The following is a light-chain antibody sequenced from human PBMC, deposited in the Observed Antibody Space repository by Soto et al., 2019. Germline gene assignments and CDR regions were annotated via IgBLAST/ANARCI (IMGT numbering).Light chain of an antibody. CDR1: QSISSY. V-gene: IGKV1-39*01. CDR2: AAS. CDR3: QQSYSTSPE. J-gene: IGKJ1*01. Sequence: DIQMTQSTSSLSASVGDRVTSTCRASQSISSYLNWYQQKPGKAPKLLIYAASSLQSGVPSRFSGSGSGTDFTLTISSLQPEDFATYYCQQSYSTSPEFGQGTKVDIK.